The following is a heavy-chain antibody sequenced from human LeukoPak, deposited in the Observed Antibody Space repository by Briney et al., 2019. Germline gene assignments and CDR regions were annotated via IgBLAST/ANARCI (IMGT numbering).Heavy chain of an antibody. Sequence: GGSLRLSCAASGFTFSRYSMNWVRQAPGKGLEWVSSISSSSSYIYYADSVKGRFTISRENAKNTLYLQMNSLRAGDTAVYYCVREGVSSSWNNWYFDLWGRGTLVTVSS. D-gene: IGHD6-13*01. CDR1: GFTFSRYS. CDR3: VREGVSSSWNNWYFDL. J-gene: IGHJ2*01. CDR2: ISSSSSYI. V-gene: IGHV3-21*01.